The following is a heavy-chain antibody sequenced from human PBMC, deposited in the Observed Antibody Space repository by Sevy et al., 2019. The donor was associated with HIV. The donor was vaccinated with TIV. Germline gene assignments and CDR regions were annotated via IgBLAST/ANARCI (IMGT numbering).Heavy chain of an antibody. Sequence: GGSLRLSCAASGFTFSSYGMHWVRQAPGKGLEWVAVISYDGSNKYYADSVKGRFTISRDNSKNTLYLQMNSLRAEDTVVYYCAKARNLGYGGNSNYFDYWGQGTLVTVSS. D-gene: IGHD2-21*02. CDR1: GFTFSSYG. CDR2: ISYDGSNK. V-gene: IGHV3-30*18. J-gene: IGHJ4*02. CDR3: AKARNLGYGGNSNYFDY.